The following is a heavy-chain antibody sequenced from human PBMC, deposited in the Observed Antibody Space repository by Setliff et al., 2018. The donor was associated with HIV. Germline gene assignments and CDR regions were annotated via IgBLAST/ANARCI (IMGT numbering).Heavy chain of an antibody. Sequence: GASVKVSCKASGYTFTSYAMNWVRQAPGQGLEWMGWINTNTGNPTYAQGFTGRFVFSLDTSVSTAYLQISSLKAEDTAVYYCARGLIYSSGWYRNSDAFDIWGKGTMVTVS. J-gene: IGHJ3*02. V-gene: IGHV7-4-1*02. D-gene: IGHD6-19*01. CDR1: GYTFTSYA. CDR2: INTNTGNP. CDR3: ARGLIYSSGWYRNSDAFDI.